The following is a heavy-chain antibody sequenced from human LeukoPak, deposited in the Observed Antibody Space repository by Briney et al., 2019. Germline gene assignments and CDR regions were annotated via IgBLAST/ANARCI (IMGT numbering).Heavy chain of an antibody. CDR2: IYWNDDK. D-gene: IGHD2-15*01. J-gene: IGHJ4*02. CDR1: GFSLSTSGVG. Sequence: SGPTLVKPTQTLTLTCTFSGFSLSTSGVGVGWIRQPPGKALEWLALIYWNDDKRYSPSLKSRLTITKDTSKNQVVRTMTNMDPVDTATYYCAHRRSWGYFDYWGQGTLVTVSS. CDR3: AHRRSWGYFDY. V-gene: IGHV2-5*01.